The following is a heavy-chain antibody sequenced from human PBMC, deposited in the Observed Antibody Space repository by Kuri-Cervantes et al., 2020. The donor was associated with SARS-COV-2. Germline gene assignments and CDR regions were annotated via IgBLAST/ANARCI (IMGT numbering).Heavy chain of an antibody. V-gene: IGHV1-18*04. CDR1: GYTFTSYG. CDR2: ISAYNGNT. J-gene: IGHJ6*02. CDR3: TRDHMQLKGMDV. D-gene: IGHD6-13*01. Sequence: ASVKVSCKASGYTFTSYGISWVRQAPGQGLEWMGWISAYNGNTNYAQKLQGRVTMTTDTSTSTAYMEMRSLRSDDTAVYYCTRDHMQLKGMDVWGQGTTVTASS.